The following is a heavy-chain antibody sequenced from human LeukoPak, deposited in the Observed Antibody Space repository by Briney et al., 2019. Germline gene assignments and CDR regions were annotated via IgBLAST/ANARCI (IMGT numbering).Heavy chain of an antibody. CDR1: GYTFTSYF. Sequence: GASVKVSCKASGYTFTSYFIHWVRQAPGQGLEWMGIINPTGGSTTYAQKFQGRVAMTRDTSTSTVYMELSSLRSEDTAVYYCARDPSRNDGNDYWGQGTLVTVSS. J-gene: IGHJ4*02. CDR2: INPTGGST. V-gene: IGHV1-46*01. CDR3: ARDPSRNDGNDY. D-gene: IGHD1-1*01.